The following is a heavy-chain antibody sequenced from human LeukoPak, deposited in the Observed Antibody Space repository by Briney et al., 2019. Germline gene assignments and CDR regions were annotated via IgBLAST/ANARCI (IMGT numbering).Heavy chain of an antibody. D-gene: IGHD2-2*01. J-gene: IGHJ6*03. Sequence: PGGSLRLSCAASGFTVSSNYMSWVRQAPGKGLEWVSVIYSGGSTYYADSVMGRFTISRDNSKNTLYLQMNSLRAEDTAVYYCARDRVECSSTSCYVGYYYYYYMDVWGKGTTVTVSS. CDR3: ARDRVECSSTSCYVGYYYYYYMDV. V-gene: IGHV3-53*01. CDR2: IYSGGST. CDR1: GFTVSSNY.